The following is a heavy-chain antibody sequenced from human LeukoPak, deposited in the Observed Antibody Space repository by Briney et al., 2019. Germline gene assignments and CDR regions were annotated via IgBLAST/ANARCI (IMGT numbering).Heavy chain of an antibody. CDR1: GFTFSSYA. J-gene: IGHJ4*02. Sequence: GGSLRLSCAASGFTFSSYAMHWVRQAPGKGLEWVAVISYDGSNKYYADSVKGRFTISRDNSKNTLYLQMNSLRAEDTAVYYCARDPPTYYDFWSGHLDYWGQGTLVTVSS. CDR2: ISYDGSNK. CDR3: ARDPPTYYDFWSGHLDY. V-gene: IGHV3-30-3*01. D-gene: IGHD3-3*01.